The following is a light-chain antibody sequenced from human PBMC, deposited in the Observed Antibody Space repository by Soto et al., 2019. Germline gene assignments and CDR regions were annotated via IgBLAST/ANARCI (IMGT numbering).Light chain of an antibody. J-gene: IGKJ1*01. CDR2: DAS. CDR1: QSISSW. V-gene: IGKV1-5*01. Sequence: DIQMTQSHSTLSASVGDRVTITCRASQSISSWLAWYQQKPGKAPKLLIYDASSLESGVPSRFTGRGSGTEVTLTISSLQPEDFATYYCQQYSTYPWTFGQGTKVDI. CDR3: QQYSTYPWT.